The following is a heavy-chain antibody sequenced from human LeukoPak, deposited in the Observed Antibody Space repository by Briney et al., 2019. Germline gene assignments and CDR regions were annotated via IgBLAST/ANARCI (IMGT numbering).Heavy chain of an antibody. CDR1: GLTFSSYS. CDR2: ISSSSSYI. CDR3: ARGGDYYDFWSGYYNDY. J-gene: IGHJ4*02. Sequence: GGSLRLSCAASGLTFSSYSMNWVRQAPGKGLEWVSPISSSSSYIYYADSVKGRFTISRDNAKNSLYLQMNSLRAEDTAVYYCARGGDYYDFWSGYYNDYWGQGTLVTVSS. V-gene: IGHV3-21*01. D-gene: IGHD3-3*01.